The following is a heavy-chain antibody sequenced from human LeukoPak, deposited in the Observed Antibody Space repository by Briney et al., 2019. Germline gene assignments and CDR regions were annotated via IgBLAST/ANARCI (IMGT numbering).Heavy chain of an antibody. Sequence: GGSLCLSCAASGFPFSSYEMTCVRQAPGKGLEWISCISSSGGPIHYSDSVKGRFTVSRDNAKNSLYLQMSSLRAEDTAVYYCARAGDSYSSCYYFRFAFWGEETLVTVSS. V-gene: IGHV3-48*03. CDR1: GFPFSSYE. D-gene: IGHD3-22*01. J-gene: IGHJ4*02. CDR2: ISSSGGPI. CDR3: ARAGDSYSSCYYFRFAF.